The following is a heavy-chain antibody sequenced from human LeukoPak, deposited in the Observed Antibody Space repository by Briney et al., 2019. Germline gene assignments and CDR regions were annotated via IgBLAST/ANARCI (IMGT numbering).Heavy chain of an antibody. J-gene: IGHJ6*03. V-gene: IGHV4-34*01. Sequence: SETLSLTCAVYGGSFSGYYWSWIRQPPGKGLEWIGEINHSGSTNYNPSLKSRVTISVDTSKNQFSLKLSSVTAADTAVYYCASGQTLGYCSSTSCYGRPRGNYYYMDVWGKGTTVTVSS. CDR2: INHSGST. D-gene: IGHD2-2*01. CDR3: ASGQTLGYCSSTSCYGRPRGNYYYMDV. CDR1: GGSFSGYY.